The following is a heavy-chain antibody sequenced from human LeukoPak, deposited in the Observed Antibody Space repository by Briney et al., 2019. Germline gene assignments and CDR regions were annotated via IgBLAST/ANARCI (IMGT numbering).Heavy chain of an antibody. CDR2: IYYSGST. CDR3: ASLWGGDYYYGMDV. V-gene: IGHV4-59*01. J-gene: IGHJ6*02. D-gene: IGHD7-27*01. CDR1: GGSISSYY. Sequence: SETLSLTCTVSGGSISSYYWSWIRQPPGKGLEWIGYIYYSGSTNYNPSLKSRVTISVDTSKNQFSLKLSSVTAADTAVYYCASLWGGDYYYGMDVWGQGTTVTVSS.